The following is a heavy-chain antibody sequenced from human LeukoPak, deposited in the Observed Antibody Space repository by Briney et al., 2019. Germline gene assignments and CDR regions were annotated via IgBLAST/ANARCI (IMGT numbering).Heavy chain of an antibody. CDR1: GGSISSYY. V-gene: IGHV4-59*08. D-gene: IGHD3-16*01. Sequence: PSETLSLTCTVSGGSISSYYWSWIRQPPGKGLEWIGYIYYSGSTNYNPSLKSRVTISVDTSKNQFSLKLSSVTAADTAVYYCARHWGASSYYFEYWGQGTLVTVSS. J-gene: IGHJ4*02. CDR2: IYYSGST. CDR3: ARHWGASSYYFEY.